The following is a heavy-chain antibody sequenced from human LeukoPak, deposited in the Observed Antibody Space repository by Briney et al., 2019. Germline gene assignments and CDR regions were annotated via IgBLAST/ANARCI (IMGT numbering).Heavy chain of an antibody. D-gene: IGHD3-10*01. CDR3: ARQGAMVRGVIGTWRGWFDP. CDR1: GGSFSGYY. V-gene: IGHV4-34*01. J-gene: IGHJ5*02. CDR2: INHSEST. Sequence: SETLSLTCAVYGGSFSGYYWSWIRQPPGKGLEWIGEINHSESTNYNPSLKSRVTISVDTSKNQFSLKLSSVTAADTAVYYCARQGAMVRGVIGTWRGWFDPWGQGTLVTVSS.